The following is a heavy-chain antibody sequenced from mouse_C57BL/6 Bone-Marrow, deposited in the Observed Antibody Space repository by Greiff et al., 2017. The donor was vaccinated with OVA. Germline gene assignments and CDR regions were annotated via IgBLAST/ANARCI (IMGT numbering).Heavy chain of an antibody. CDR1: GYTFTDYY. J-gene: IGHJ1*03. V-gene: IGHV1-19*01. CDR2: INPYNGGT. Sequence: EVKLQQSGPVLVKPGASVKMSCKASGYTFTDYYMNWVKQSHGKSLEWIGVINPYNGGTSYNQKFKGKATLTVDKSSSTAYMELNSLTSEDSAVYYCARSPPYFDVWGTGTTVTVSS. CDR3: ARSPPYFDV.